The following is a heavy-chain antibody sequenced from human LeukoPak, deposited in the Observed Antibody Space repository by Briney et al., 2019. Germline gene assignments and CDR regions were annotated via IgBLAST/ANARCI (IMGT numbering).Heavy chain of an antibody. CDR1: GYTFTGYY. D-gene: IGHD3-22*01. CDR2: INPNSGGT. J-gene: IGHJ3*02. V-gene: IGHV1-2*04. Sequence: ASVKVSCKASGYTFTGYYMHWARQAPGQGLEWMGWINPNSGGTNYAQKFQGWVTMTRDTSISTAYMELSRLRSDDTAVYYCARTLYYDSSGYSSSGAFDIWGQGTMVTVSS. CDR3: ARTLYYDSSGYSSSGAFDI.